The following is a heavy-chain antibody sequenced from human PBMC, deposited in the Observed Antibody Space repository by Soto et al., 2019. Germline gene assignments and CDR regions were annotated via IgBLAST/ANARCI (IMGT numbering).Heavy chain of an antibody. Sequence: QVQLVQSEAEVQEPGASVKVSCKASGYTFTSYAMHWVRQAPGQRLEWMGWINAGNGNTKYSQSFQGRVTITRDTSANTAYMELSSLRSEDTAVYYCAREVPVVMSNCFDPWGQGTLVTVSS. V-gene: IGHV1-3*01. CDR1: GYTFTSYA. CDR2: INAGNGNT. J-gene: IGHJ5*02. D-gene: IGHD2-2*01. CDR3: AREVPVVMSNCFDP.